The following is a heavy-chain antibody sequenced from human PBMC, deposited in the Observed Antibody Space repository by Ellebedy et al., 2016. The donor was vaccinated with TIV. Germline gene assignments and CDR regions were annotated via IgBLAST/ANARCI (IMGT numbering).Heavy chain of an antibody. V-gene: IGHV3-23*01. CDR2: VSGGGGSA. J-gene: IGHJ3*02. CDR3: VKGYSFGSKSAFDI. Sequence: GESLKTSCAASGFTFDTYAMSWVRQAPGKGLEWVSTVSGGGGSAYYADSVRGRFTISRDNSKKTLDLQMDSLRAEDTAVYYCVKGYSFGSKSAFDIWGQGTMVTVSS. D-gene: IGHD5-18*01. CDR1: GFTFDTYA.